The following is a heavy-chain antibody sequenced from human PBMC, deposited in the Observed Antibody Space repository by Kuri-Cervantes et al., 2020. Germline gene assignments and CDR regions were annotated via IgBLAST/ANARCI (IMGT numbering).Heavy chain of an antibody. V-gene: IGHV4-34*01. J-gene: IGHJ6*03. CDR2: INHSGST. CDR1: GGSFSGYY. D-gene: IGHD3-10*01. Sequence: SQTLSLTCAVYGGSFSGYYWSWIRQPPGKGLEWIGEINHSGSTNYNPSLKSRVTISVDTSKNQFSLKLSSVTAADTAVYYCAREVWAGAYYYGSGSGPRRRHMDVWGKGTTVTVSS. CDR3: AREVWAGAYYYGSGSGPRRRHMDV.